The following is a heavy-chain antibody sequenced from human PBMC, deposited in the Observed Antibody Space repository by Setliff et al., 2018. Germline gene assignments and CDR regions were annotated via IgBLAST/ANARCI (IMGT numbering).Heavy chain of an antibody. CDR2: ISSSGSTI. V-gene: IGHV3-48*04. Sequence: GGSLRLSCAASGFTFSSYTMNWVRQAPGKGLEWVSYISSSGSTIYYADSVKGRFTISRDNAKNSLYLQMNSLRAEDTAVYYCARGGGTSNYYYYYMDVWGKGTTVTVSS. CDR3: ARGGGTSNYYYYYMDV. D-gene: IGHD2-15*01. J-gene: IGHJ6*03. CDR1: GFTFSSYT.